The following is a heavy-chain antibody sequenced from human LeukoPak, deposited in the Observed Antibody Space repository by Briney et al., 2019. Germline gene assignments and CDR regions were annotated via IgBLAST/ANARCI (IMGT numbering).Heavy chain of an antibody. V-gene: IGHV3-48*02. D-gene: IGHD3-22*01. J-gene: IGHJ3*02. CDR3: ARAAPYYYDSSGYSAFDS. Sequence: PWGSLRLSCAASGFTFRSYSMHWVRQAPGKGLEWVSYISSTSSTIYYADSVKGRFTISRDNAKNSLYLQMNSLRDEDTAVYYCARAAPYYYDSSGYSAFDSWGQGTMVTVSA. CDR2: ISSTSSTI. CDR1: GFTFRSYS.